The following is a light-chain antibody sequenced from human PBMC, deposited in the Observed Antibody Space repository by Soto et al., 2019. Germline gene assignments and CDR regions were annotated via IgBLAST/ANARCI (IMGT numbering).Light chain of an antibody. J-gene: IGLJ2*01. CDR2: DVK. CDR3: CSYAGTYTLVV. V-gene: IGLV2-11*01. Sequence: QSALTQPRSVSGSPGQSVTISCTGTSSDIGGYNYVSWYQQHPGKAPKLIIYDVKKRPSGVPDRFSGSKSGNTASLTISGRQAEDEADYYCCSYAGTYTLVVFGGGTKLTVL. CDR1: SSDIGGYNY.